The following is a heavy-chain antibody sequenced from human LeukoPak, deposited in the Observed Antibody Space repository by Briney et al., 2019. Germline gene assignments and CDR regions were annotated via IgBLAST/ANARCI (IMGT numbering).Heavy chain of an antibody. CDR2: ISYDGSNK. CDR1: GFTFSSYA. J-gene: IGHJ4*02. CDR3: ARDWGIEIAAIFDY. D-gene: IGHD3-16*01. Sequence: GGSLRLSCAASGFTFSSYAMHWVRQAPGKGLEWVAVISYDGSNKYYADSVKGRFTISRDNSKNTLYLQMNSLRAEDTAVYYCARDWGIEIAAIFDYWGQGTLVTVSS. V-gene: IGHV3-30*04.